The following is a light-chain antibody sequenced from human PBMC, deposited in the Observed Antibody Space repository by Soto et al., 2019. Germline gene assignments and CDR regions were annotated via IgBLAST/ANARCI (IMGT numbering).Light chain of an antibody. CDR1: QGISSY. J-gene: IGKJ4*01. CDR3: QQYYSYPLT. CDR2: AAS. Sequence: DIQLTQSAVFLSASIRDRVTITCRASQGISSYLAWYQQKPGKAPKLLIYAASTLQSGVPSRFSGSGSGTDFTLTISCLQSEDFATYYRQQYYSYPLTFGGGTKVDI. V-gene: IGKV1-9*01.